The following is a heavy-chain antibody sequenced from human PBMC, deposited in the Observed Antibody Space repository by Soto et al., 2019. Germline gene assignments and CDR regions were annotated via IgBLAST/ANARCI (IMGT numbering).Heavy chain of an antibody. D-gene: IGHD1-26*01. CDR3: ARGPSGSYPEY. CDR2: INAGNGNT. V-gene: IGHV1-3*01. CDR1: GYTFTSYA. Sequence: ASVKVSCKASGYTFTSYAMHWVRQAPGQRLEWMGWINAGNGNTKYSQKFQGRVTITRDTSASTAYMELSSLRSEDTAVYYCARGPSGSYPEYWGQGTLGSVSS. J-gene: IGHJ4*02.